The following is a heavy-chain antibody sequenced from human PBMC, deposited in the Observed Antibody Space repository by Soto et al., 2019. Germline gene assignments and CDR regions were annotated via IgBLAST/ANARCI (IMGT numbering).Heavy chain of an antibody. V-gene: IGHV4-39*01. D-gene: IGHD6-13*01. CDR3: ARIRESSSWPNWFDP. CDR1: GGSISSSSYY. J-gene: IGHJ5*02. CDR2: IYYSGST. Sequence: PSETLSLTCTVSGGSISSSSYYWGWIRQPPGKGLEWIGSIYYSGSTYYNPSLKSRVTISVDTSKNRFSLKLSSVTAADTAVYYCARIRESSSWPNWFDPWGQGTLVTVSS.